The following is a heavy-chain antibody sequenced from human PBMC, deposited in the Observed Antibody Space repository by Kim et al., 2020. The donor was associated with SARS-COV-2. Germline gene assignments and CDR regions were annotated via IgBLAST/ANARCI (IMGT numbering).Heavy chain of an antibody. Sequence: GGSLRLSCAASGFTFSDYYMSWIRQAPGKGLEWVSYISSSSSYTNYADSVKGRFTISRDNAKNSLYLQMNSLRAEDTAVYYCARGHLIAAAGMGVDYWGQGTLVTVSS. J-gene: IGHJ4*02. CDR3: ARGHLIAAAGMGVDY. V-gene: IGHV3-11*05. CDR2: ISSSSSYT. CDR1: GFTFSDYY. D-gene: IGHD6-13*01.